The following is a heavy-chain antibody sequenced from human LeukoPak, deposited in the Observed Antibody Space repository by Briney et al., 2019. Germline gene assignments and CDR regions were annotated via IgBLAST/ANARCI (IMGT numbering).Heavy chain of an antibody. J-gene: IGHJ4*02. Sequence: SVKVSCKASGGTFSSYAISWVRQAPGQGLERMGGIIPIFGTANYAQKFQGRVTITADESTSTAYMELSSLRSEDTAMYYCARDLRGYCGGDCYSPFDYWGQGTLVTVSS. CDR1: GGTFSSYA. CDR3: ARDLRGYCGGDCYSPFDY. CDR2: IIPIFGTA. D-gene: IGHD2-21*02. V-gene: IGHV1-69*01.